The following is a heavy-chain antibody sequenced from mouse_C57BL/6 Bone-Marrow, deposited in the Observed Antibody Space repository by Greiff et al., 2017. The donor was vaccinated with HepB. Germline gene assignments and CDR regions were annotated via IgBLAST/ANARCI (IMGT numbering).Heavy chain of an antibody. CDR1: GYTFTDYY. J-gene: IGHJ2*01. CDR2: IYPGSGNT. Sequence: QVQLKQSGAELVRPGASVKLSCKASGYTFTDYYINWVKQRPGQGLEWIARIYPGSGNTYYNEKFKGKATLTAEQSSSTAYMQLSSLTSEDSAVYVCARLLLRLYYFDYWGQGTTLTVSS. CDR3: ARLLLRLYYFDY. V-gene: IGHV1-76*01. D-gene: IGHD1-1*01.